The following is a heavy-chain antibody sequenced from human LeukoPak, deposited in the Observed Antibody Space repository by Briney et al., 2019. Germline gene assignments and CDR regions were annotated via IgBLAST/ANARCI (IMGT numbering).Heavy chain of an antibody. CDR3: ARLSYGEHDY. D-gene: IGHD3-10*01. J-gene: IGHJ4*02. V-gene: IGHV4-59*08. CDR1: GGSISSYY. Sequence: SETLSLTCTVSGGSISSYYWSWIRQPPGKGLEWIGYIYYSGSTNYNPSLKSRVTISVDTSKNQFSLKVSSVTAADTAVYYCARLSYGEHDYWGQGTLVTVSS. CDR2: IYYSGST.